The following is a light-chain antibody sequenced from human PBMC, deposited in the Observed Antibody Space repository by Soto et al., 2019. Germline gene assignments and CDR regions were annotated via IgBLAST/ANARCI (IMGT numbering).Light chain of an antibody. CDR2: DAS. J-gene: IGKJ4*01. V-gene: IGKV3-11*01. CDR3: QQRSKWPLP. Sequence: EIVLTQSPATLSLSPGERATLSWRASQSVSSYLAWYQQKPGQAPRLLIYDASNRATGIPARFSGSGSGTDFTLTISSLEPEDFAVYYCQQRSKWPLPVGGGTKV. CDR1: QSVSSY.